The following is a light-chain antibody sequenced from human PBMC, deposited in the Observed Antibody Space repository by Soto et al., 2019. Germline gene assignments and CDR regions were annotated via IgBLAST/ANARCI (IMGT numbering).Light chain of an antibody. V-gene: IGKV3-20*01. Sequence: EIVLTQSPGTLSLSPGERATLSCRASQSITSNFLAWYQKKPGQSPMLLIYGASRRAKGIPDRFSGSGSGTDFSLTISRREPEDVAVYYCQQYGTSLSITFGQGTRL. CDR1: QSITSNF. J-gene: IGKJ5*01. CDR3: QQYGTSLSIT. CDR2: GAS.